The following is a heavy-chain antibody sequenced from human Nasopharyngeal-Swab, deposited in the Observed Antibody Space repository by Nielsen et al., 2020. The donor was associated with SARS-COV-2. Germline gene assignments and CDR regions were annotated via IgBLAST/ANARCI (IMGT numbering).Heavy chain of an antibody. CDR3: ARHPGYCSGGSCYSEYYYYGMDV. J-gene: IGHJ6*02. V-gene: IGHV1-2*06. D-gene: IGHD2-15*01. CDR1: GYTFTGYY. Sequence: ASVKVSCKASGYTFTGYYMHWVRQAPGQGLEWIGRINPNSGGTNYAQKFQGRVTMTRDTSISTAYMELSRLRSDDTAVYYCARHPGYCSGGSCYSEYYYYGMDVWGQGTTVTVSS. CDR2: INPNSGGT.